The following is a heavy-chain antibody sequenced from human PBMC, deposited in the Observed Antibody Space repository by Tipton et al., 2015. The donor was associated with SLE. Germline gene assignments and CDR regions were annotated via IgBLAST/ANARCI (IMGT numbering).Heavy chain of an antibody. CDR1: GGSISSYY. V-gene: IGHV4-4*08. Sequence: LRLSCTVSGGSISSYYWSWIRQPPGKGLEWIGHVYTSGATNYNPSLKNRVTISVDSSKNQFSLKLTSVTAADTAVYYCASGAYGSGSSYVGGWFDPWGQGTLVTVSS. CDR2: VYTSGAT. CDR3: ASGAYGSGSSYVGGWFDP. J-gene: IGHJ5*02. D-gene: IGHD3-10*01.